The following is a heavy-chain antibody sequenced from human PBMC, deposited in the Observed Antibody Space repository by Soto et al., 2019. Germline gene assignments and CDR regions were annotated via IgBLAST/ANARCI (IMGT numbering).Heavy chain of an antibody. J-gene: IGHJ3*02. Sequence: GASVKVSCKVSGYTLTELSMHWVRQAPGKGLEWMGGFDPEDGETIYAQKFQGRVTMTEDTSTDTAYMELSSLRSEDTAVYYCATTVRYYDSSGSSPFDIWGQGTMVTVSS. CDR3: ATTVRYYDSSGSSPFDI. CDR1: GYTLTELS. D-gene: IGHD3-22*01. CDR2: FDPEDGET. V-gene: IGHV1-24*01.